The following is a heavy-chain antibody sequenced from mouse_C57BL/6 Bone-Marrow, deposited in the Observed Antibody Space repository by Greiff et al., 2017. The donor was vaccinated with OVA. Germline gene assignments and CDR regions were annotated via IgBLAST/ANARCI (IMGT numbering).Heavy chain of an antibody. CDR1: GYTFTSYW. Sequence: VKLQESGAELVKPGASVKLSCKASGYTFTSYWMHWVKQRPGQGLEWIGMIHPNSGSTNYNEKFKSKATLTVDKSSSTAYMQLSSLTSEDSAVYYCAREDYGYDGDWYFDVWGTGTTVTVSS. V-gene: IGHV1-64*01. CDR2: IHPNSGST. D-gene: IGHD2-2*01. CDR3: AREDYGYDGDWYFDV. J-gene: IGHJ1*03.